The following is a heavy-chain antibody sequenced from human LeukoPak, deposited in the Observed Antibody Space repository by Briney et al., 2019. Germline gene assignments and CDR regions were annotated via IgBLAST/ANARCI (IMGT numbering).Heavy chain of an antibody. V-gene: IGHV3-23*01. CDR1: GFTFSSYA. CDR2: ISGSGGST. D-gene: IGHD1-26*01. Sequence: GGSLRLSCAASGFTFSSYAMSWVRQAPGKGLEWVSAISGSGGSTYYADSVKGRFTISRDNSKNTLYLQMNSLRAEDTAVYYCAKDQSWGSYFSEYYYYYMDAWGKGTTVTVSS. J-gene: IGHJ6*03. CDR3: AKDQSWGSYFSEYYYYYMDA.